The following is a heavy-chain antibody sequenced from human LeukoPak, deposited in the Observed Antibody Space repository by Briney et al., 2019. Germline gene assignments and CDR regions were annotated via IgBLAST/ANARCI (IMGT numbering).Heavy chain of an antibody. V-gene: IGHV1-18*01. CDR3: ARVGGDYDYYYGMDV. D-gene: IGHD2-21*02. CDR2: ISAYNGNT. J-gene: IGHJ6*02. Sequence: VASVKVSCKASGYTFTSYGISWVRQAPGQGLEWMGRISAYNGNTNYAQKVQGRVTMTTDTSTSTAYMELRSLRSDDTAVYYCARVGGDYDYYYGMDVWGQGTTVTVSS. CDR1: GYTFTSYG.